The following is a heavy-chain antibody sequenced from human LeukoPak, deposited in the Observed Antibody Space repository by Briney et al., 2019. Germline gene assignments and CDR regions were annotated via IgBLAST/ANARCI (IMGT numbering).Heavy chain of an antibody. J-gene: IGHJ4*02. D-gene: IGHD3-22*01. CDR1: GFTFSSYW. V-gene: IGHV3-7*03. CDR2: IKQDGSEK. CDR3: ARDGDYYDSSGSY. Sequence: SGGSLRLSCAASGFTFSSYWMSWVRRAPGKGLEWVANIKQDGSEKYYVDSVKGRFTISRDNAKNSLYLQMNSLRAEDTAVYYCARDGDYYDSSGSYWGQGTLVTVSS.